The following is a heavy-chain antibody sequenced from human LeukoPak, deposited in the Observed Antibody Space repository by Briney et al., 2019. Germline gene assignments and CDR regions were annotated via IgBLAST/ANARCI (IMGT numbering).Heavy chain of an antibody. D-gene: IGHD6-19*01. V-gene: IGHV3-30*18. CDR3: AKGYTGWLDY. CDR2: ISYDGSNK. J-gene: IGHJ4*02. Sequence: GESLRLSCAASGFTFSSYGMHWVRQAPGKGLEWVAVISYDGSNKYYADSVKGRFTISRDNSKNTLYLQMNSLRAEDTAVYYCAKGYTGWLDYWGQGTLVTVST. CDR1: GFTFSSYG.